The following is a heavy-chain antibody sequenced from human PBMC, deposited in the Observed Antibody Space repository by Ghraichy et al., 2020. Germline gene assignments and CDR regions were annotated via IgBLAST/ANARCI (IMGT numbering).Heavy chain of an antibody. J-gene: IGHJ6*03. V-gene: IGHV1-69*13. CDR1: GGTFSSYA. CDR2: IIPIFGTA. D-gene: IGHD2-2*01. Sequence: SVKVSSKASGGTFSSYAISWVRQAPGQGLEWMGGIIPIFGTANYAQKFQGRVTITADESTSTAYMELSSLRSEDTAVYYCARVASTSNYYYYYMDVWGKGTTVTVSS. CDR3: ARVASTSNYYYYYMDV.